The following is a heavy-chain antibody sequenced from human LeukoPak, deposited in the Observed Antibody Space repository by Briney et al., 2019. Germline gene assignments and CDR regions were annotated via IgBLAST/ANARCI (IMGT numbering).Heavy chain of an antibody. V-gene: IGHV1-69*01. Sequence: GASVKVSCKASGGTFSSYAISWVRQAPGQGLEWMGGIIPIFGTANYAQKFQGRVTITADESTSTAYMELSSLRSEDTAVYYCARSISQGYCSSTSCYDHSGWFDPWGQGTLVTVSS. CDR2: IIPIFGTA. CDR3: ARSISQGYCSSTSCYDHSGWFDP. J-gene: IGHJ5*02. CDR1: GGTFSSYA. D-gene: IGHD2-2*01.